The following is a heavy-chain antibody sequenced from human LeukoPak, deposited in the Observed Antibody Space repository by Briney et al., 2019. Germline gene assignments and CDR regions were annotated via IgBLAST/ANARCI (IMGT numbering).Heavy chain of an antibody. D-gene: IGHD6-13*01. CDR1: GYTFTGYY. Sequence: ASVKVSCKASGYTFTGYYMRWVRQAPGQGLEWMGWINPNSGGTNYAQKFQGRVTMTRDTSISTAYMELSRLRSDDTAVYYCARTVWAAAAGSDPWGQGTLVTVSS. J-gene: IGHJ5*02. CDR2: INPNSGGT. V-gene: IGHV1-2*02. CDR3: ARTVWAAAAGSDP.